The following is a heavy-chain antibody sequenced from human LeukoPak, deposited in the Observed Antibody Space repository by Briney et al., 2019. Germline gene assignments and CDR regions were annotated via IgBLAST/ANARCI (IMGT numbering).Heavy chain of an antibody. D-gene: IGHD3-10*01. CDR2: VFHSGNT. CDR3: ARHRHLIDPLRGLIIAIDY. CDR1: GASLNNSHW. Sequence: SGTLSLTCAVSGASLNNSHWWAWVRQPPGKGLEWLGEVFHSGNTKYNPSLKSRVSLSIDKSKNQFSLKLISVTAADTAVYFCARHRHLIDPLRGLIIAIDYWSQGTLVTVSS. V-gene: IGHV4-4*02. J-gene: IGHJ4*02.